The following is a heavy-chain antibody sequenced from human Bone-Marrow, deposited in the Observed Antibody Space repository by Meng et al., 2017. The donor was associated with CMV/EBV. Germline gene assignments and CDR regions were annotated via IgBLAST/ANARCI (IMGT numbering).Heavy chain of an antibody. CDR3: ARQWDYGYNSLDY. J-gene: IGHJ4*02. D-gene: IGHD3-16*01. Sequence: LSLTCAASGFSFSSHDMHWVRQTPGKGLEWVSSIGSAGDRYYAGSVKGRFTISRENAKNSFSLQMNSLRVGDTAVYYCARQWDYGYNSLDYWGQGTLVTASS. V-gene: IGHV3-13*01. CDR1: GFSFSSHD. CDR2: IGSAGDR.